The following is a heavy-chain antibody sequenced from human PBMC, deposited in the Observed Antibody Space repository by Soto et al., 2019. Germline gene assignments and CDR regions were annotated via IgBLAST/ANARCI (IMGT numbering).Heavy chain of an antibody. V-gene: IGHV1-3*04. Sequence: GASVKVSCKASGYNFTNYAMHWVRQAPGQRLEWMGWINTGNGNTKYPQKFHGRVSITRDTSASTVYMELSSLRSEDTAVYYCARDRFGGYYDTSGFSYWGQGALVTVSS. CDR2: INTGNGNT. J-gene: IGHJ4*02. CDR3: ARDRFGGYYDTSGFSY. CDR1: GYNFTNYA. D-gene: IGHD3-22*01.